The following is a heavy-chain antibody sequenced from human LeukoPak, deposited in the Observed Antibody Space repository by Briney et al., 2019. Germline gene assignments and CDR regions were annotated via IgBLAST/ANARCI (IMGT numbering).Heavy chain of an antibody. CDR2: IKSKTDGGTT. D-gene: IGHD2-15*01. J-gene: IGHJ4*02. CDR1: GFTFSNAW. Sequence: GGSLRLSCAASGFTFSNAWTSWVRQAPGKGLEWVGRIKSKTDGGTTDYAAPVKGRFTISRDDSKNTLYLQMNSLKTEDTAVYYCTTGVSEITPFDYWGQGTLVTVSS. CDR3: TTGVSEITPFDY. V-gene: IGHV3-15*01.